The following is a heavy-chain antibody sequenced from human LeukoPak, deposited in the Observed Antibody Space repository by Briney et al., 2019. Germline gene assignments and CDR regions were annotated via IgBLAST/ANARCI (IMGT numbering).Heavy chain of an antibody. CDR1: GFTVSSNY. Sequence: GGSLRLSCAASGFTVSSNYMSWVRQAPGKGLEWVSAIYTRGNTYYADSVKGRFTISRDNAKNTLYHQMNSLRAEDTAVYYCARGSTSCYVRFCYFDCWGQGTLVTVSS. CDR2: IYTRGNT. J-gene: IGHJ4*02. CDR3: ARGSTSCYVRFCYFDC. D-gene: IGHD2-2*01. V-gene: IGHV3-53*01.